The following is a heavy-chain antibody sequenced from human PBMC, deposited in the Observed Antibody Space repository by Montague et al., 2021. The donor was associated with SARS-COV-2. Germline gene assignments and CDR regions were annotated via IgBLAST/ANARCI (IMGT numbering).Heavy chain of an antibody. CDR1: GGSISSDY. D-gene: IGHD3-22*01. CDR3: ARGGYYDYAFDI. V-gene: IGHV4-59*01. Sequence: SETLSLTCTVSGGSISSDYWSWIRQPPGKGLELIWYIYYSRSTNYNPSLNSRVTISVDTSKNQFSLKLSSVTAADTAVYYCARGGYYDYAFDIWGQGTMVTVSS. J-gene: IGHJ3*02. CDR2: IYYSRST.